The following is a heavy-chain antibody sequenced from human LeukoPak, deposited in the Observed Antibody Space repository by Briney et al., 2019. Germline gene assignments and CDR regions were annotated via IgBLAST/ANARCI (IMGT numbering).Heavy chain of an antibody. CDR3: ARVGSGVADY. J-gene: IGHJ4*02. Sequence: SETLSLTCTVSGGSISSYYWSWIRQLPGKGLEWIGYIYYSGSTNYNPSLKSRVTISVDTSKNQFSLKLSSVTAADTAVYYCARVGSGVADYWGQGTLVTVSS. CDR2: IYYSGST. D-gene: IGHD6-19*01. CDR1: GGSISSYY. V-gene: IGHV4-59*01.